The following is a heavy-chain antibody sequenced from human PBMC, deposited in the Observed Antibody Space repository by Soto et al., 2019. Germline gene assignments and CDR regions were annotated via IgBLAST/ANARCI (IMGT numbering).Heavy chain of an antibody. CDR1: GDSISSYY. D-gene: IGHD3-22*01. CDR2: LYYGRSA. J-gene: IGHJ4*02. Sequence: QVQLQESGPGLVKPSETLSLTCAVSGDSISSYYCMWIRQPPGKGLESIGYLYYGRSANYTPSLTRRVTFSVDTSTNQCSLTLSSMTAADTAVYYCALRSMAVVPEYWGQGTLVTVSS. V-gene: IGHV4-59*01. CDR3: ALRSMAVVPEY.